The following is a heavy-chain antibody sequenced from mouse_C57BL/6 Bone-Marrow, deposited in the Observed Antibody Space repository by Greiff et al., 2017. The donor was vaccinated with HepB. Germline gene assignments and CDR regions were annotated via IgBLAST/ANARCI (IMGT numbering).Heavy chain of an antibody. J-gene: IGHJ1*03. CDR1: GYTFTSYW. V-gene: IGHV1-5*01. D-gene: IGHD1-1*01. CDR2: IYPGNSDT. CDR3: ASPFYYGSSYWYFGV. Sequence: VQLKESGTVLARPGASVKMSCKTSGYTFTSYWMHWVHQRPGQGLEWIGAIYPGNSDTSYNQKFKGKAKLTAVTSASTAYMELSSLTNEDSAVYFCASPFYYGSSYWYFGVWGTGTTVTVSS.